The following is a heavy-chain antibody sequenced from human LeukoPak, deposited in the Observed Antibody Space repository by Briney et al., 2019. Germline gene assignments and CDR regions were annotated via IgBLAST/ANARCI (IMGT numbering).Heavy chain of an antibody. J-gene: IGHJ6*02. Sequence: SETLSLTCTVSGGSTSSYYWSWIRQPPGKGLEWIGYIYYSGSTNYNPSLKSRVTISVDTSKNQFSLKLSSVTAADTAVYYCARAVAALYCSSTSCPAYYYGMDVWGQGTTVTVSS. V-gene: IGHV4-59*01. CDR1: GGSTSSYY. D-gene: IGHD2-2*01. CDR3: ARAVAALYCSSTSCPAYYYGMDV. CDR2: IYYSGST.